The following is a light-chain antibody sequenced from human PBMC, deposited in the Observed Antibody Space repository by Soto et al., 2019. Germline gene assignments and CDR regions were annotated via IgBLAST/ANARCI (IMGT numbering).Light chain of an antibody. CDR3: CSNAGSYTHV. CDR1: SSDVGGYNY. V-gene: IGLV2-11*01. Sequence: QSALTQPRSVSGSPGQSVTISCTGTSSDVGGYNYVSWYQQHPGKAPKLMIYDVSKRPSGVPDRFSGSKSGNTASLTISGHQDEDEADYYCCSNAGSYTHVFGNGTKVTVL. J-gene: IGLJ1*01. CDR2: DVS.